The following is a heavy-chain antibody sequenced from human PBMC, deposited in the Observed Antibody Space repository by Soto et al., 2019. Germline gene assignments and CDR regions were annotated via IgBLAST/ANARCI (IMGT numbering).Heavy chain of an antibody. V-gene: IGHV3-23*01. D-gene: IGHD5-12*01. CDR3: AKFPALRSGYVKRAYHYYYYMDV. J-gene: IGHJ6*03. CDR1: GFTFSSYA. CDR2: ISGSGGST. Sequence: EVQLLESGGGLVQPGGSLRLSCAASGFTFSSYAMSWVHQAPGKGLEWVSAISGSGGSTYYADSVKGRFTISRDNSKNTLYLQMNSLRAEDTAVYYCAKFPALRSGYVKRAYHYYYYMDVWGKGTTVTVSS.